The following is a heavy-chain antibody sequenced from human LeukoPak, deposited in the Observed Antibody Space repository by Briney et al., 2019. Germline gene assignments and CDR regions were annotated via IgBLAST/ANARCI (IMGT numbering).Heavy chain of an antibody. CDR1: GFTFSYYA. Sequence: PGGSLRLSCAASGFTFSYYAMHWVRQAPGKGLEWVAVISYNGSNKYYADSVKGRFTISRDNSKNTLYLQMNSLRAEDTAVYYCARSSGWYHRGPDYYYYYMDVWGKGTTVTVS. CDR3: ARSSGWYHRGPDYYYYYMDV. V-gene: IGHV3-30*03. J-gene: IGHJ6*03. CDR2: ISYNGSNK. D-gene: IGHD6-19*01.